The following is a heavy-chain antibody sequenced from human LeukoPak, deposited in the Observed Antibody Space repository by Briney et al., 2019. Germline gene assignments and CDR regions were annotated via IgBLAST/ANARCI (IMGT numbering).Heavy chain of an antibody. Sequence: ASVKVSCKASGGTFSSYAISWVRQAPGQGLEWMGGIIPIFGTANYAQKFQGRVTITADESTSTAYMELSSLRSEDTAVYYCARSKGIAVADFDYWGQGTLVTASS. D-gene: IGHD6-19*01. CDR1: GGTFSSYA. V-gene: IGHV1-69*13. J-gene: IGHJ4*02. CDR2: IIPIFGTA. CDR3: ARSKGIAVADFDY.